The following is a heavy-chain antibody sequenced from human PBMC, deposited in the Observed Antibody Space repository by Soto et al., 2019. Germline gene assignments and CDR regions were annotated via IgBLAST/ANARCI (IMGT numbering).Heavy chain of an antibody. CDR1: GFTFSSYW. CDR3: ARDPLIQYSSSAPRGYFDL. CDR2: IKQDGSEK. V-gene: IGHV3-7*01. J-gene: IGHJ2*01. Sequence: GGSLRLSCAASGFTFSSYWMSWVRQAPGKGLEWVANIKQDGSEKYYVDSVKGRFTISRDNAKNSLYLQMNSLRAEDTAVYYCARDPLIQYSSSAPRGYFDLWGRGTLVTVSS. D-gene: IGHD6-6*01.